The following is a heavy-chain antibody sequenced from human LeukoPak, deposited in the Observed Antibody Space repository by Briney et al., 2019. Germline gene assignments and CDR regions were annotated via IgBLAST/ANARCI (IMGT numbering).Heavy chain of an antibody. CDR2: ISSSGSTI. V-gene: IGHV3-48*03. D-gene: IGHD3-22*01. CDR1: GFTFSSYE. Sequence: GGSLRLSCAASGFTFSSYEMNWVRQAPGKGLEWVSYISSSGSTIYYADSVKGRFTISRDNAKNTLYLQMNSLRAEDTAVYYCARDRADYDSSGYYPYNWFDPWGQGTLVTVSS. J-gene: IGHJ5*02. CDR3: ARDRADYDSSGYYPYNWFDP.